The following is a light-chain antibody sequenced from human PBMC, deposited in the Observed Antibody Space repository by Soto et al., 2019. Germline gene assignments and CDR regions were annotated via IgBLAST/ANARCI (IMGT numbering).Light chain of an antibody. CDR1: QSVSSSY. CDR2: GTS. J-gene: IGKJ4*01. Sequence: EIVLTQSPGTLSLSPGERATLSCRASQSVSSSYLVWYQQRPGQPPRLPIYGTSNRAAGIPDRFTGTGSGTDFTLTIYRLEPEDSAVYYCQLYGSSALTFGGGTKVEIK. V-gene: IGKV3-20*01. CDR3: QLYGSSALT.